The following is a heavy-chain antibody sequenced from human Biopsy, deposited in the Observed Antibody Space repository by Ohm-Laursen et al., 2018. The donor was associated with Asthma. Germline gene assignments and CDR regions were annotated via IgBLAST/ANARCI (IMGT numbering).Heavy chain of an antibody. J-gene: IGHJ4*02. Sequence: ESSVKVSCKASGYTFTSYYMHWVRQAPGQALEWMGGILPILGTSNYAQKFQGRVTITADESTRTAYMELSSLRSEDTAVYYCATPPVGSISYFDSWGQGTLVTVSS. V-gene: IGHV1-69*01. CDR3: ATPPVGSISYFDS. CDR2: ILPILGTS. D-gene: IGHD1-26*01. CDR1: GYTFTSYY.